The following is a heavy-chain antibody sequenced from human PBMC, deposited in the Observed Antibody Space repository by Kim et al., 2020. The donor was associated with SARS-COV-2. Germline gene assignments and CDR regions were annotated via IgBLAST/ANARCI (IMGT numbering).Heavy chain of an antibody. CDR3: ARLATKEWELQGAWDYYYGMDV. CDR2: IYYSGST. Sequence: SETLSLTCTVSGGSISSYYWSWIRQPPGKGLEWIGYIYYSGSTNYNPSLKSRVTISVDTSKNQFSLKLSSVTAADTAVYYCARLATKEWELQGAWDYYYGMDVWGQGTTVTVS. CDR1: GGSISSYY. V-gene: IGHV4-59*08. J-gene: IGHJ6*02. D-gene: IGHD1-26*01.